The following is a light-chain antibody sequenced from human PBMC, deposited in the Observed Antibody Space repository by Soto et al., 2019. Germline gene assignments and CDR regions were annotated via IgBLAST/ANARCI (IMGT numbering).Light chain of an antibody. CDR3: QKYNDWLT. V-gene: IGKV3-15*01. CDR2: GAS. CDR1: QSVSSN. Sequence: EIVMTQSPDTLSVSPGERATLSCRASQSVSSNLAWYQQKPGQAPRLLIYGASTRATGIPARFSGSGSGTEFTLTVSSLQSEDFAVYYCQKYNDWLTFGGGTKVDIK. J-gene: IGKJ4*01.